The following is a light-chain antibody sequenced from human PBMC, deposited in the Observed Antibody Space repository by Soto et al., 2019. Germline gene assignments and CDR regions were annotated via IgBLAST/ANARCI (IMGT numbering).Light chain of an antibody. V-gene: IGLV2-11*01. J-gene: IGLJ2*01. CDR3: CSYAGSYTFG. CDR1: SSDIGGYNY. Sequence: QSALPQPRSVSGSPGQSVTISCTGTSSDIGGYNYVSWYQHHPGRAPKLMMYDVSKRPSGVPDRFSGSKSGITASLIISGLQAEDEADYYCCSYAGSYTFGFGGGTKLTVL. CDR2: DVS.